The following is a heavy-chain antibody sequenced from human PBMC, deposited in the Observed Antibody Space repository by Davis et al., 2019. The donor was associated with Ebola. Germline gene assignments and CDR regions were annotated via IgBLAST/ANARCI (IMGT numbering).Heavy chain of an antibody. CDR1: GFTFSTYS. CDR3: AKDSSSSSSYYYGMDV. CDR2: ISSDSDYI. Sequence: GGSLRLSCAASGFTFSTYSMSWVRQAPGKGLEWVSSISSDSDYIYYADSAKGRFTISRDNAKNSLYLQMNSLRAEDTALYYCAKDSSSSSSYYYGMDVWGKGTTVTVSS. V-gene: IGHV3-21*04. D-gene: IGHD6-6*01. J-gene: IGHJ6*04.